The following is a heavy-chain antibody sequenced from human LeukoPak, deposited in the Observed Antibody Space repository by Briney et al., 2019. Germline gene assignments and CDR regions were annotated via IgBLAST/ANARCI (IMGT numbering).Heavy chain of an antibody. Sequence: GGSLRLSCAASGFTFSDYYMSWIRQAPGKGLEWVSYISSSGSTMYYADSVKGRFTISRDNAKNSLYLQMNSLRAEDTAVYYCARDLAVTRIYYYYYMDVWGKGTTVTVSS. J-gene: IGHJ6*03. D-gene: IGHD4-17*01. CDR2: ISSSGSTM. CDR1: GFTFSDYY. CDR3: ARDLAVTRIYYYYYMDV. V-gene: IGHV3-11*01.